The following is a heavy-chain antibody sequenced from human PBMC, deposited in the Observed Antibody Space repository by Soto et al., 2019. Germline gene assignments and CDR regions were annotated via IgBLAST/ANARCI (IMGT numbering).Heavy chain of an antibody. D-gene: IGHD3-22*01. CDR1: GFTFSNYA. Sequence: GGSLRLSCVTSGFTFSNYAMNWVRQAPGKGLEWVSSIVGSGGATYYADSVKGRFTISRDNSKNTVYLQMNSLRAEDRAVYFCAKSPGENKFDSSGLWFYAFHVWGQGTMVTVSS. V-gene: IGHV3-23*01. CDR2: IVGSGGAT. CDR3: AKSPGENKFDSSGLWFYAFHV. J-gene: IGHJ3*01.